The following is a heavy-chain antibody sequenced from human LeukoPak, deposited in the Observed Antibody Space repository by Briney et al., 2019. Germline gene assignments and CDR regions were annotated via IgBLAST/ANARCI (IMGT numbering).Heavy chain of an antibody. CDR2: ISGGGVST. D-gene: IGHD3-16*02. CDR3: AKVTRASTYYDYIWGELSLIAPRYYFDY. CDR1: GFTFSTYA. J-gene: IGHJ4*02. V-gene: IGHV3-23*01. Sequence: GGSLRLSCAASGFTFSTYAMSWVRQAPGKGLEWVSGISGGGVSTYYADSVKGRLTISRDNSKKTLYLQMNSLRADDTAVYYCAKVTRASTYYDYIWGELSLIAPRYYFDYWGQGTLVTVSS.